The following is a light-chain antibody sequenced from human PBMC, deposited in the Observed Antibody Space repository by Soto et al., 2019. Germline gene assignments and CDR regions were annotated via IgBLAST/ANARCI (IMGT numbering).Light chain of an antibody. V-gene: IGLV3-1*01. CDR3: QVWDSSIVV. CDR1: KLGDKY. CDR2: QDS. J-gene: IGLJ2*01. Sequence: SYELTQPPSVSVSPGQTASITCSGDKLGDKYACWYQQKPGQSPVLVIYQDSKRPSGIPERFSGSNSGNTATLTISGTQAMDEADYYCQVWDSSIVVFGGGTKLTVL.